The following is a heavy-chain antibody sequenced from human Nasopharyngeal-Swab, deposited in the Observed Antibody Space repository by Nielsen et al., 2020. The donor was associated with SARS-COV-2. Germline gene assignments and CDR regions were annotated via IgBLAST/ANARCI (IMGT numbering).Heavy chain of an antibody. D-gene: IGHD5-18*01. V-gene: IGHV4-59*12. Sequence: WIRQPQGKGLQWIGYIYYSGVPNYNPSLKSRVTISVDTSKNQFSLKLSSVTAADTAVYYCARGRVQLWFDPILFDAFDIWGQGTMVTVSS. CDR3: ARGRVQLWFDPILFDAFDI. CDR2: IYYSGVP. J-gene: IGHJ3*02.